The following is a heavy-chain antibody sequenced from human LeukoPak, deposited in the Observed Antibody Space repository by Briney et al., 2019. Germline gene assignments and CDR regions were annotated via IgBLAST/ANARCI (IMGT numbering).Heavy chain of an antibody. Sequence: PSETLSLTCTVSGGSISGFYWSWIRQPPGKGLEWIGYIYYSGDSNYNPSLKSRVTMSLDTSKNQLSPRLSSVTAADTAVYYCARHPFATPFDYWGRGTLVTVSS. D-gene: IGHD2-15*01. V-gene: IGHV4-59*08. CDR1: GGSISGFY. CDR3: ARHPFATPFDY. J-gene: IGHJ4*02. CDR2: IYYSGDS.